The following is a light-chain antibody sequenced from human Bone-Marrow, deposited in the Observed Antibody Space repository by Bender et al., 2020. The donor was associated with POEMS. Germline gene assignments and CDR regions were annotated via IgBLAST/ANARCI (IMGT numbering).Light chain of an antibody. Sequence: QSALTQPRSVSGSPGQSVTISCTGTSSDVGGYNYVSWYQHHPGKAPQLMIYDVTKRPSGVPDRFSGSKSGKTASLTISGLQAEDEADYYCCSYAGRYSYVFGTGTKVTV. CDR2: DVT. J-gene: IGLJ1*01. CDR1: SSDVGGYNY. V-gene: IGLV2-11*01. CDR3: CSYAGRYSYV.